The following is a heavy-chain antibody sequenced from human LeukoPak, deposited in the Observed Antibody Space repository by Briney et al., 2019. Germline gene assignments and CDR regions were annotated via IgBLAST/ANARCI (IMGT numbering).Heavy chain of an antibody. J-gene: IGHJ4*02. Sequence: GGSLRLSCAASGFAFSTYEMNWVRQAPGKGLEWVSYISSSSNYTNYADSVKGRFTISRDNAKNSLFLQMNSLRAEDTAVYYCATGGRNQWLVVGYWGQGTLVTLSS. CDR1: GFAFSTYE. D-gene: IGHD6-19*01. V-gene: IGHV3-11*05. CDR3: ATGGRNQWLVVGY. CDR2: ISSSSNYT.